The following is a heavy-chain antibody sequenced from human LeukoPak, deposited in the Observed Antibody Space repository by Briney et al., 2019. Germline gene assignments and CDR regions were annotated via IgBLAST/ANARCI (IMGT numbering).Heavy chain of an antibody. V-gene: IGHV1-46*01. D-gene: IGHD4-11*01. Sequence: ASVKVSCKASGYTFTDYFMHWVRQAPGQGLECMGIIHPGGGSTTYAPSFQGRVSLTRDMSTRTVYLELSSLTTEDTAVYYCARGDYSSSLEGLAFWGQGTLVTVSS. CDR2: IHPGGGST. CDR3: ARGDYSSSLEGLAF. J-gene: IGHJ4*02. CDR1: GYTFTDYF.